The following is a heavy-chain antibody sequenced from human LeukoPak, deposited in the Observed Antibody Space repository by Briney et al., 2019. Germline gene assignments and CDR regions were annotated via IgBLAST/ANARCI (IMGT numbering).Heavy chain of an antibody. CDR2: IKSKTDGGTT. CDR1: GVALSNAW. V-gene: IGHV3-15*01. CDR3: TTEVAIAAAGTLFDY. Sequence: CVRPSVEAPGVALSNAWRRWVRQDQGKGLEWVGRIKSKTDGGTTDYAAPVKGRFTISRDDSKNTLYLQMNSLKTEDTAVYYCTTEVAIAAAGTLFDYWGQGTLVTVSS. J-gene: IGHJ4*02. D-gene: IGHD6-13*01.